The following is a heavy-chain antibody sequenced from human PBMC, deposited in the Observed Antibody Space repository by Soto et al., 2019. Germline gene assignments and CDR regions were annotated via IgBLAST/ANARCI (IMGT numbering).Heavy chain of an antibody. CDR1: GFSLSTSGVG. CDR2: IYWNDDK. V-gene: IGHV2-5*01. Sequence: QITLKESGPTLVKPTQTLTLTCTFSGFSLSTSGVGVGWIRQPPGKALEWLALIYWNDDKRYSPSLKSRLTITRDTSKNQVVLTITNMDPVDTATYYCAHRQSSLSGSCFDYWGQGTLVTVSS. CDR3: AHRQSSLSGSCFDY. J-gene: IGHJ4*02. D-gene: IGHD3-10*01.